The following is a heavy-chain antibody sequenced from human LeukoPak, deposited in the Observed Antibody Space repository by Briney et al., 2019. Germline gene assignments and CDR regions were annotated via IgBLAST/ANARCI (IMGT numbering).Heavy chain of an antibody. Sequence: ASVKVSCKASGYTFTSYDISWVRQAPGQGLEWMGWISAYNGNTNYAQKLQGRVTMTTDTSTSTAYMELRSLRSDDAAVYYCARDYDILTGYYKGLYPWGQGTLVTVSP. CDR1: GYTFTSYD. CDR2: ISAYNGNT. V-gene: IGHV1-18*01. CDR3: ARDYDILTGYYKGLYP. J-gene: IGHJ5*02. D-gene: IGHD3-9*01.